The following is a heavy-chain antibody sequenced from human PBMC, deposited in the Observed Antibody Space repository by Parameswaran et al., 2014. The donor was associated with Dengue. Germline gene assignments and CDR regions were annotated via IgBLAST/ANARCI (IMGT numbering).Heavy chain of an antibody. D-gene: IGHD3-16*01. CDR3: ARIMITFGFHDY. V-gene: IGHV4-30-4*01. CDR2: IYYSGST. J-gene: IGHJ4*02. Sequence: RWIRQPQEGLEWIGYIYYSGSTYYNPSLKSRVTISVDTSKNQFSLKLSSVTAADTAVYYCARIMITFGFHDYWGQGTLVTVSS.